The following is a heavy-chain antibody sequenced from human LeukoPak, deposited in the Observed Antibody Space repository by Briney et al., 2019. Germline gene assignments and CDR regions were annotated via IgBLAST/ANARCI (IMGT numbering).Heavy chain of an antibody. D-gene: IGHD4-17*01. CDR1: GFTFRSYG. J-gene: IGHJ4*02. CDR2: ISYDGSNK. CDR3: AKDHGDYVHY. Sequence: GGSLRLSCAASGFTFRSYGMPWVRQAPGKGLEWVAVISYDGSNKYYADSVKGRFTISRDNSKNTLYLQMNSLRAEDTAVYYCAKDHGDYVHYWGQGTLVTVSS. V-gene: IGHV3-30*18.